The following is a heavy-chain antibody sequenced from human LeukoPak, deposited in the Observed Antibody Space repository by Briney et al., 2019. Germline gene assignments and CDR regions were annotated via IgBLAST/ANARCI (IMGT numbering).Heavy chain of an antibody. Sequence: GGSLRLSCAASGFTFSSYATSWVRQAPGKGLEWVSAVSSSGGSTNYADYVKGQFTTSRDNSKNTVYLHMNNLRAEDTAVYYCAKEGRKTGNTYGYEFDSWGQGTLVTVSS. V-gene: IGHV3-23*01. J-gene: IGHJ4*02. CDR2: VSSSGGST. D-gene: IGHD5-18*01. CDR3: AKEGRKTGNTYGYEFDS. CDR1: GFTFSSYA.